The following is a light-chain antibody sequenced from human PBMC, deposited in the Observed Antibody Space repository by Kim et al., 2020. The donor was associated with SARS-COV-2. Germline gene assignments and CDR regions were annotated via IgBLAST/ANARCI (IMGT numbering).Light chain of an antibody. CDR1: QDISNS. CDR2: DAF. J-gene: IGKJ4*01. Sequence: ASTGDRVTITCRASQDISNSLAWYQQKPGKAPELLIYDAFTLQSGVSPRFSGSRSGTDFTLTISRLEPEDFAVYYCQQYGSSPLTFGGGTKVDIK. CDR3: QQYGSSPLT. V-gene: IGKV1-8*01.